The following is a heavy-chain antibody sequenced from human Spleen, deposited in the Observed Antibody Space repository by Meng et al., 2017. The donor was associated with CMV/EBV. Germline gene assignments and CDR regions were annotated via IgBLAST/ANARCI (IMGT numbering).Heavy chain of an antibody. CDR1: GFSFTTNGVG. Sequence: SGPTLVKPTQPLTLTCTFSGFSFTTNGVGVGWIRQPPGKALEWLALIYWSDEKRYSPSLKNRLTITRDTAENQVVLTMTNVDPVDTATYYCAHKDPLGNANFDYWGQGTLVTVSS. V-gene: IGHV2-5*01. J-gene: IGHJ4*02. D-gene: IGHD3-16*01. CDR3: AHKDPLGNANFDY. CDR2: IYWSDEK.